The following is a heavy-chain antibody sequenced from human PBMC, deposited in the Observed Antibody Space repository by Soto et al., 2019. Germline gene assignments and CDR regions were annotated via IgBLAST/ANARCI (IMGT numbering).Heavy chain of an antibody. D-gene: IGHD6-19*01. CDR1: GGSFSGYY. CDR2: INHSGST. V-gene: IGHV4-34*01. Sequence: SETLSLTCAVYGGSFSGYYWSWIRQPPGKGLEWIGEINHSGSTNYNPSLKSRVTISVDTSKNQFSLKLSSVTAADTAVYYCAREHLPLHSRGWFDYWGQGTLVT. J-gene: IGHJ4*02. CDR3: AREHLPLHSRGWFDY.